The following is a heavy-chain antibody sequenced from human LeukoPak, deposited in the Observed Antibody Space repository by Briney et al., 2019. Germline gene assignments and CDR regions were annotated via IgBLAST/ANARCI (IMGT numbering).Heavy chain of an antibody. D-gene: IGHD1-26*01. V-gene: IGHV3-7*01. CDR1: GYTFTSYG. J-gene: IGHJ4*02. CDR3: ARNNYYARDY. Sequence: SCKASGYTFTSYGISWVRQAPGKGLEWVANVVQDGSDKYYVDSVKGRFTISRDNAKNSLYLQMNSLRAEDTAVYYCARNNYYARDYWGQGTLVTVSS. CDR2: VVQDGSDK.